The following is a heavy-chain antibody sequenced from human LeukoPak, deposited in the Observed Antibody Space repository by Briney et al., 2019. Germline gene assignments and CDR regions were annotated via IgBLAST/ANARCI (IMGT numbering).Heavy chain of an antibody. J-gene: IGHJ2*01. CDR3: ARARVTTSSRYFDL. D-gene: IGHD4-17*01. CDR1: GGSISSGGYS. CDR2: IYHSGST. V-gene: IGHV4-30-2*01. Sequence: SQTLSLTCAVPGGSISSGGYSWSWIRQPPGKGLEWIGYIYHSGSTYYNPSLKSRVTISVDRPKNQFSLKLSSVTAADTAVYYCARARVTTSSRYFDLWGRGTLVTVSS.